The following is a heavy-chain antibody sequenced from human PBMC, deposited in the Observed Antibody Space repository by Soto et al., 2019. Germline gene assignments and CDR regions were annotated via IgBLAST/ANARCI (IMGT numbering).Heavy chain of an antibody. D-gene: IGHD4-4*01. CDR2: IYYSGST. J-gene: IGHJ4*02. CDR3: AREAPVSRHTFDY. Sequence: QVQLQESGPGLVKPSQTLSLTCTVSGGSISSGDYYWSWIRQPPGKGLEWIGYIYYSGSTYYNPSLKSRVTISVDTSKTQFSLKLSSVTAADTAVYYCAREAPVSRHTFDYWGQGTLVTVSS. V-gene: IGHV4-30-4*01. CDR1: GGSISSGDYY.